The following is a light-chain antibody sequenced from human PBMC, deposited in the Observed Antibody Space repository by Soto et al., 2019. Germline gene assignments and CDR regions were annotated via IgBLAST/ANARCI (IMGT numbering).Light chain of an antibody. J-gene: IGKJ1*01. Sequence: IQLTQSPSSLSASVGDRVTITCRASPAIASFLAWYQQKPGTAPKLLIYDAATLQSGVPSRFSGSRSGTEYTLTIGSLQPEDFATYYCQQLNGSTWTFGQGTKVDIX. CDR1: PAIASF. CDR3: QQLNGSTWT. V-gene: IGKV1-9*01. CDR2: DAA.